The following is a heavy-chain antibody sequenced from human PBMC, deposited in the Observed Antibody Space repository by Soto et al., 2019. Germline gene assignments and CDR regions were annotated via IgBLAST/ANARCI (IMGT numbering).Heavy chain of an antibody. J-gene: IGHJ4*02. CDR2: INHSGST. V-gene: IGHV4-34*01. CDR1: GGSFSGYY. Sequence: PSETLSLTCAVYGGSFSGYYWSWIRQPPGKGLEWIGEINHSGSTNYNPSLKSRVTISVDTSKNQFSLKLSSVTAADTAVYYCARKSCTNGVCLDYWGQGTLVTVSS. D-gene: IGHD2-8*01. CDR3: ARKSCTNGVCLDY.